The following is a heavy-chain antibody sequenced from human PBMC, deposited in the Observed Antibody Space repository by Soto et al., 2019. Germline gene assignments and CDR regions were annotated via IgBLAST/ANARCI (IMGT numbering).Heavy chain of an antibody. D-gene: IGHD6-13*01. CDR2: ISAYNGNT. V-gene: IGHV1-18*01. CDR1: GYTFTSYG. J-gene: IGHJ2*01. Sequence: ASVKDSCKDSGYTFTSYGISWVRQAPGQRLEWMGWISAYNGNTNYAQKLQGRVTMTTDTSTSTAYMELRSLRSDDTAVYYCAIGLSIAGAGYWYFDLWGRGTLVTVSS. CDR3: AIGLSIAGAGYWYFDL.